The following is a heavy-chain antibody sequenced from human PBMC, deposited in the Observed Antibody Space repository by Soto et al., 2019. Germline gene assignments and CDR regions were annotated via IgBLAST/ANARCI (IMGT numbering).Heavy chain of an antibody. CDR2: IFTSGST. CDR1: GGSISFYF. V-gene: IGHV4-4*07. Sequence: PSETLSLTCTVSGGSISFYFWNWVRQPAGKGLEWIGRIFTSGSTNYNPSLKSRVTMSIDTSKSQFSLKLSSVTAADTAVYYCARISQRVKPRAMDASDIWGQGTVVTVSS. J-gene: IGHJ3*02. CDR3: ARISQRVKPRAMDASDI. D-gene: IGHD2-2*01.